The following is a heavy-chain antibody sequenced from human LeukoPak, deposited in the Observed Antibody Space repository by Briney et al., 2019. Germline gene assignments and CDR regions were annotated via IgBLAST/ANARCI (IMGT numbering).Heavy chain of an antibody. CDR2: IYSGGST. J-gene: IGHJ4*02. CDR3: ARGFFSGYYLDY. CDR1: GFTVSSNY. D-gene: IGHD3-22*01. V-gene: IGHV3-66*01. Sequence: GGSLRLSCAASGFTVSSNYMSWVRQAPGKGLEWVSVIYSGGSTYYADSVEGRFTISRDNSKNTLYLQMNSLRAEDTAVYYCARGFFSGYYLDYWGQGTLVTVSS.